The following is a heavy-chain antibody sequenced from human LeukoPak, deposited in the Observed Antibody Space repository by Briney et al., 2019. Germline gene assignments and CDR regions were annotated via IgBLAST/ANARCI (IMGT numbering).Heavy chain of an antibody. J-gene: IGHJ3*02. CDR1: GFTFSDVW. V-gene: IGHV3-15*04. D-gene: IGHD3-16*01. CDR2: IEIKAHGTTT. Sequence: GGSLRLSCAASGFTFSDVWMSWVRQAPGKGLEWVGRIEIKAHGTTTDYAAPVAGRFTISRDDSRSTLYLEMNSLRAEDTAVYYCARERTYNAFDIWGQGTMVTVSS. CDR3: ARERTYNAFDI.